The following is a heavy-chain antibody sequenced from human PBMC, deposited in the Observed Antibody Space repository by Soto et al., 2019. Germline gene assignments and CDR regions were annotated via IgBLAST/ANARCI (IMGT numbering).Heavy chain of an antibody. CDR1: GGTFSSYA. CDR3: ARSYGRYRLSYFDY. J-gene: IGHJ4*02. D-gene: IGHD3-10*01. Sequence: QVQLVQSGAEVKKPGSSVKVSCKASGGTFSSYAISWVRQAPGQGLEWMGGIIPIFGTANYAQKFQGRVTITADESTSPAYMELSSLRSEDTAVYYCARSYGRYRLSYFDYWGQGTLVTVSS. V-gene: IGHV1-69*01. CDR2: IIPIFGTA.